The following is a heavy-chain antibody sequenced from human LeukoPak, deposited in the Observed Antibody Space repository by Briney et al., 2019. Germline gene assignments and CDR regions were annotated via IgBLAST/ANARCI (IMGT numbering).Heavy chain of an antibody. CDR2: ISGSGGAT. V-gene: IGHV3-23*01. CDR3: AKPGIAAREYFYYYMDV. Sequence: PGGSLRLSCAASGFSFSNYAMSWVRQAPGKGLEWVSAISGSGGATYYADSVRGRFTVSRDNSKNTLYLQMDRLRAEDTAVYYCAKPGIAAREYFYYYMDVWGKGTTVTVSS. J-gene: IGHJ6*03. CDR1: GFSFSNYA. D-gene: IGHD6-6*01.